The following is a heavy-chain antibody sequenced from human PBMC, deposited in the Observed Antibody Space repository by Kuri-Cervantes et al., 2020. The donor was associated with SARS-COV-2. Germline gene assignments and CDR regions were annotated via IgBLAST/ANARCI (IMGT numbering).Heavy chain of an antibody. D-gene: IGHD3-22*01. CDR3: ARSYDSSGYYYSRSAYYFDY. Sequence: GGSLRLSCAASGFTFSSYAMSWVRQAPGKGLEWVSAISGSGGSTYYADSVKGRFTISRDNSKNSLYLQMNSLRAEDTAVYYCARSYDSSGYYYSRSAYYFDYWGQGTLVTVSS. CDR1: GFTFSSYA. CDR2: ISGSGGST. J-gene: IGHJ4*02. V-gene: IGHV3-23*01.